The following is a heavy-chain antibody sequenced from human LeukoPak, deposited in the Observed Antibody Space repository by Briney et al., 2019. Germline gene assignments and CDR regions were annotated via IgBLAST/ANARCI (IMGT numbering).Heavy chain of an antibody. CDR2: IRSKAYGGTT. CDR1: GFTFGDYA. Sequence: GGSLRLSCTASGFTFGDYAMSWFRQAPGKGLEWVGFIRSKAYGGTTEYAASVKGGFTISRDDSKSIAYLQMNSLKTEDTAVYYCTRVLRGYGGYYFDYWGQGTLVTVSS. V-gene: IGHV3-49*03. D-gene: IGHD4-23*01. J-gene: IGHJ4*02. CDR3: TRVLRGYGGYYFDY.